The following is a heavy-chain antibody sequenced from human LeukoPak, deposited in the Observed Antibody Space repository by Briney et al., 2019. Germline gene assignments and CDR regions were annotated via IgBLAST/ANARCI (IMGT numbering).Heavy chain of an antibody. CDR3: TRLSLGGWYPSY. CDR2: IRSKAYGGTT. V-gene: IGHV3-49*04. D-gene: IGHD6-19*01. CDR1: GFTFGDYA. J-gene: IGHJ4*02. Sequence: PGGSLRLSCTTSGFTFGDYAMSWVRQAPGKGLEGVDFIRSKAYGGTTGYAASVKGRFTISRDDSKSIAYLQMNSLKTEDTAVYYCTRLSLGGWYPSYWGQGTLVTVSS.